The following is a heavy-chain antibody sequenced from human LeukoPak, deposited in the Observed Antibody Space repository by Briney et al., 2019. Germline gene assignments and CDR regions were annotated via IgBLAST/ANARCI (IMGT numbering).Heavy chain of an antibody. V-gene: IGHV3-23*01. CDR2: ISGSGGST. Sequence: GGSLRLSCAASGFTFSSYAMSWVRQAPGKGLEWVSAISGSGGSTYYADSVKGRFTISRDNSKSTLYLQMNSLRAEDTAVYYCAKGGSGWPEYFQHWGQGTLVTVSS. D-gene: IGHD6-19*01. CDR1: GFTFSSYA. CDR3: AKGGSGWPEYFQH. J-gene: IGHJ1*01.